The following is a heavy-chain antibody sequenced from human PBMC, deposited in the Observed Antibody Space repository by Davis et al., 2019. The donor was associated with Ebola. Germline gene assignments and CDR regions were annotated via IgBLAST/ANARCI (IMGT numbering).Heavy chain of an antibody. CDR2: IYSGGRT. CDR1: GFTVSSNY. CDR3: AKDRRLRIYYYGMDV. V-gene: IGHV3-53*05. D-gene: IGHD4-17*01. J-gene: IGHJ6*02. Sequence: GESLKISCAASGFTVSSNYMSWVRQAPGKGLEWVSVIYSGGRTYYADSVKGRFTISRDNSKNTLYLQMNSLRAEDTALYYCAKDRRLRIYYYGMDVWGQGTTVTVSS.